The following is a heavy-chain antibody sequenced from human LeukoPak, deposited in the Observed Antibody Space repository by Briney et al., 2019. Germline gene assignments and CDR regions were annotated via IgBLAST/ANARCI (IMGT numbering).Heavy chain of an antibody. V-gene: IGHV3-23*01. D-gene: IGHD3/OR15-3a*01. CDR1: GITLSNYG. Sequence: GGSLRLSCAVSGITLSNYGMSWVRQAPGKGLEWVAGISDSGGSTKYADSVKGRFTIARDNRQNTLYLQMNRLRAEDTAVYFCAKRGVVIRVILVGFHKEAYYFESWGQGALVTVSS. CDR2: ISDSGGST. J-gene: IGHJ4*02. CDR3: AKRGVVIRVILVGFHKEAYYFES.